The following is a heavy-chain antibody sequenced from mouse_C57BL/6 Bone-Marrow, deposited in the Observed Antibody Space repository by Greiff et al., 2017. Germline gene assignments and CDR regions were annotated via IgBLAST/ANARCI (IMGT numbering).Heavy chain of an antibody. CDR2: IYPGDGDT. CDR3: ARRGTKVDSEKDY. D-gene: IGHD6-1*01. CDR1: GFNIKDYC. Sequence: VQLQQPGAELVKPGASVKLSCTASGFNIKDYCMHWVKQRPGQGLEWIGRIYPGDGDTNYAAKFQGKATITADTSSNTAYLQLSSLTSEDAAVYYGARRGTKVDSEKDYWGQGTLVTVSA. J-gene: IGHJ3*01. V-gene: IGHV14-2*01.